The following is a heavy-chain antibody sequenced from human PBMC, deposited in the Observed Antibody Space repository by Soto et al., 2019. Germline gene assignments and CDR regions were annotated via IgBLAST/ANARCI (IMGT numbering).Heavy chain of an antibody. Sequence: VQLLESGGGLVQPGGSLRLSCAASGFTFRDYAMNWVRQAPGKGLEWVSDISGSGDSARYADSVRGRFTISRDNSRNTLYLQMNSLRVDDTAVSYCGKERRGSGWSVCNYWGQGTLVTVSS. J-gene: IGHJ4*02. CDR2: ISGSGDSA. V-gene: IGHV3-23*01. CDR1: GFTFRDYA. D-gene: IGHD6-19*01. CDR3: GKERRGSGWSVCNY.